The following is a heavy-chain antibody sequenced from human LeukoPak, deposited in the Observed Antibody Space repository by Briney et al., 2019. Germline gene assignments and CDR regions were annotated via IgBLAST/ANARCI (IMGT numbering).Heavy chain of an antibody. CDR1: GGTISTYY. CDR2: IYTSGSA. D-gene: IGHD6-13*01. J-gene: IGHJ6*03. V-gene: IGHV4-4*07. CDR3: ARSIAVGGPQFAYYYYMDV. Sequence: PSETLCLTCAISGGTISTYYWIWIRQPAGKGLEWIWRIYTSGSAKYNPSLKRRVTISVDKAKKQFSLKLSSVTAADTSVYYCARSIAVGGPQFAYYYYMDVWGKGTTVTVSS.